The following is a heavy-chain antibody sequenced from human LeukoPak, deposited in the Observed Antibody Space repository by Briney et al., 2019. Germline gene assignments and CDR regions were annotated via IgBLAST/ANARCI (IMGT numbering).Heavy chain of an antibody. V-gene: IGHV3-33*01. CDR1: GFTFNSYD. Sequence: SGGSLRLSCAASGFTFNSYDMHWVRQAPGKGLEWVAIMWYDESSKYYADSVKGRFTISRDNSKNTLYLQMNSLRAEDTAVYYCARENPIVGATEFDYWGQGTLVTVSS. CDR3: ARENPIVGATEFDY. D-gene: IGHD1-26*01. J-gene: IGHJ4*02. CDR2: MWYDESSK.